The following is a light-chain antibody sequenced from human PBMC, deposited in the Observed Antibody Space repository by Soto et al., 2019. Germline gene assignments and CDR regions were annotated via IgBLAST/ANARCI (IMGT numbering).Light chain of an antibody. CDR1: NIDSKS. CDR3: QVWDNNSDHVV. J-gene: IGLJ2*01. Sequence: SYELTQPPSVSVAPGKTARITCGGDNIDSKSVHWYQQRPGQAPVLVIYYDSDRPSGIPERFSGSNSGNTATLTISRVEAGDEDDYYCQVWDNNSDHVVFGGGTKVTV. CDR2: YDS. V-gene: IGLV3-21*04.